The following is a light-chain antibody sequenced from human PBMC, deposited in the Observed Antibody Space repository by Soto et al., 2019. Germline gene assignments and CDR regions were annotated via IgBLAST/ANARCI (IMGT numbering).Light chain of an antibody. CDR2: GAS. CDR1: QSVSNNY. V-gene: IGKV3-20*01. J-gene: IGKJ1*01. Sequence: EVVLTQSPGTLSLSPGERATLSCRASQSVSNNYLAWYQQKPGQAPRLLIYGASTRATGVPDRFSGSGSGTEFTLTISRLEPEDFVVFYCHQYSSSQRTFGQGTRVEVK. CDR3: HQYSSSQRT.